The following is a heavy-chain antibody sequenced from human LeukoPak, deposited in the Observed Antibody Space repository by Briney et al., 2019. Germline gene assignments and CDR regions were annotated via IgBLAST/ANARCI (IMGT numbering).Heavy chain of an antibody. V-gene: IGHV3-23*01. CDR2: ISGSGFDT. Sequence: SGGSLRLSCAASGFTFRDYAMTWVRQAPGKGLEWVSTISGSGFDTYYADSVKGRFTISRDNSKNTLYLQMNSLRAEDTAVYYCAKDRGYSGSYYYSFESPFDYWGQGTLVTVSS. J-gene: IGHJ4*02. D-gene: IGHD1-26*01. CDR3: AKDRGYSGSYYYSFESPFDY. CDR1: GFTFRDYA.